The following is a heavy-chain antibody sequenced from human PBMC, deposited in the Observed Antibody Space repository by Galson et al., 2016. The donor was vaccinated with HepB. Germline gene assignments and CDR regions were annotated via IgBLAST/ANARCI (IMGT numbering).Heavy chain of an antibody. CDR2: LYWDDER. Sequence: PALVKPTQTLTLTCTFSGFSLISSGVGVGWVRQPPGKALQWLALLYWDDERRYSPSLQSRLTITKDTSKSQVLLTMTNMKPVDTGTYYCVHRSAISGGYRDYWGQGTLVTVSS. CDR1: GFSLISSGVG. D-gene: IGHD6-19*01. V-gene: IGHV2-5*02. CDR3: VHRSAISGGYRDY. J-gene: IGHJ4*02.